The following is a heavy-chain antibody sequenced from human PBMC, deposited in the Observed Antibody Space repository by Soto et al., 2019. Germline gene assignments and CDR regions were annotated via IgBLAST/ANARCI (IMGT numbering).Heavy chain of an antibody. V-gene: IGHV4-59*01. D-gene: IGHD3-22*01. Sequence: PSETLPLTCTVSGGSISSYYWIWIRQPPGKGLEWIGYIYYSGSTNYNPSLKSRVTISVDTSKNQFSLKLSSVTAADTAVYYCARARGGYYDFWGQGTLVTV. CDR3: ARARGGYYDF. CDR1: GGSISSYY. CDR2: IYYSGST. J-gene: IGHJ4*02.